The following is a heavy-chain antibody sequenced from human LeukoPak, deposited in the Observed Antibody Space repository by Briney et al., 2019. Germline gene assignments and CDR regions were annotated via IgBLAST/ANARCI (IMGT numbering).Heavy chain of an antibody. CDR2: ISSSSSYI. CDR1: GFSFRTYA. Sequence: GGSLRLSCAASGFSFRTYAMTWVRQAPGKGLEWVSSISSSSSYIYYADSVKGRFTISRDNAKNSLYLQMNSLRAEDTAVYYCARGYNWNEPFDYWGQGTLVTVSS. J-gene: IGHJ4*02. D-gene: IGHD1-20*01. V-gene: IGHV3-21*01. CDR3: ARGYNWNEPFDY.